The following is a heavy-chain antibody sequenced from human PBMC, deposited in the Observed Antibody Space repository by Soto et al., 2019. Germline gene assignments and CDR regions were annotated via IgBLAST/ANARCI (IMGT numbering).Heavy chain of an antibody. Sequence: GASVKVSCKASGYTFTSYAMHWVRQAPGQRLEWMGWINAVHGNTKYSQKFQGRVTITRDTSTSTAYMELSSLRSEDTAVYYCARGSDYGDKVDYWGHGTLVTVSS. V-gene: IGHV1-3*01. J-gene: IGHJ4*01. CDR2: INAVHGNT. CDR1: GYTFTSYA. D-gene: IGHD4-17*01. CDR3: ARGSDYGDKVDY.